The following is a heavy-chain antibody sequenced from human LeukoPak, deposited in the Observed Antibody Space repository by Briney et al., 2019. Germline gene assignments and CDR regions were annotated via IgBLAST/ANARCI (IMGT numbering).Heavy chain of an antibody. Sequence: GGSLRLSCAASGFTFSSYEMTSIRQAPGKGLEWVSYISSSGSTIYYADSVKGRFTISRDNAKNSLFLQMNSLRAEDTAVYYCARGVRQFDPWGQGTLVTVSS. J-gene: IGHJ5*02. CDR3: ARGVRQFDP. CDR1: GFTFSSYE. V-gene: IGHV3-48*03. D-gene: IGHD1-1*01. CDR2: ISSSGSTI.